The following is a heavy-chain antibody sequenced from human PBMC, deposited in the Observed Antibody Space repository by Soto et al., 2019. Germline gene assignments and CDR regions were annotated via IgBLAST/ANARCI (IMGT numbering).Heavy chain of an antibody. V-gene: IGHV3-30*04. J-gene: IGHJ6*02. CDR1: GFTFSTYA. D-gene: IGHD1-26*01. CDR3: ASLDRWQLVSHYYGMDV. Sequence: GGSLRLSCAASGFTFSTYAMHWVRQAPGKGLEWVAVISYDGTNKYYADSVKGRFTISRDNSKNTLYVQMNSLRAEDTAVYYCASLDRWQLVSHYYGMDVWGRGTTVTVSS. CDR2: ISYDGTNK.